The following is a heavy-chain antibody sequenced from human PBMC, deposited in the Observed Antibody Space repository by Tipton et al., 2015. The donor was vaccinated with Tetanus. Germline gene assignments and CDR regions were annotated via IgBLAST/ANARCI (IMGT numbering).Heavy chain of an antibody. J-gene: IGHJ4*02. CDR3: ARDSFRSLPPIAAADPTTENGSC. V-gene: IGHV3-48*02. CDR1: GFTFSSYS. Sequence: SLRLSCAASGFTFSSYSMNWVRQAPGKGLEWVSYISSSSSTIYYADSVKGRFTISRDNAKNSLYLQMNSLRDEDTAVYYCARDSFRSLPPIAAADPTTENGSCWGQGTLVTVSS. D-gene: IGHD6-13*01. CDR2: ISSSSSTI.